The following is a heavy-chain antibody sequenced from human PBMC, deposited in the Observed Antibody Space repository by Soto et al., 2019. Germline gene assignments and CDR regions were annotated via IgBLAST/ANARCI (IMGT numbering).Heavy chain of an antibody. Sequence: ASVKVSCKASGYTFTGYYMHWVRQAPGQGLEWMGWINPNSGGTNYAQKFQGRVTMTRDTSISTAYMELSRLRSDDTAVYYCARGGATHYYYYGMDVWGQGTTVTVSS. CDR2: INPNSGGT. CDR3: ARGGATHYYYYGMDV. D-gene: IGHD1-26*01. J-gene: IGHJ6*02. V-gene: IGHV1-2*02. CDR1: GYTFTGYY.